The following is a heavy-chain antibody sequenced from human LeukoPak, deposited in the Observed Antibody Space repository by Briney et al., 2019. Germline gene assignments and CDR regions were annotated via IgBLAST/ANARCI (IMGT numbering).Heavy chain of an antibody. CDR2: IIPNLGTT. J-gene: IGHJ4*02. D-gene: IGHD3-22*01. V-gene: IGHV1-69*04. Sequence: GASVKVPCKASGGTSNSHAISWVRQAPGQGLEWMGRIIPNLGTTNRAQNFQDRVTPTADKSTNTAYMELTSLTSDDTAVYYCATTNDGGGYQWGDFFDFWGQGTLVTVSS. CDR3: ATTNDGGGYQWGDFFDF. CDR1: GGTSNSHA.